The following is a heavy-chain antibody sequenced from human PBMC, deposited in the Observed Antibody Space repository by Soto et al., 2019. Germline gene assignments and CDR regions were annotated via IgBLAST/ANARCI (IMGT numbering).Heavy chain of an antibody. V-gene: IGHV3-9*01. CDR3: AKDIGGEMHAFDI. Sequence: GGSLRLSCVASGFGFGGYAMHWVRQGPGKGLEWVSGMSWNSGNIGYADSVKGRFTISRDNAKNSLYLQMNSLSAEDTALYYCAKDIGGEMHAFDIWAQGTMVTVSS. J-gene: IGHJ3*02. CDR1: GFGFGGYA. D-gene: IGHD2-15*01. CDR2: MSWNSGNI.